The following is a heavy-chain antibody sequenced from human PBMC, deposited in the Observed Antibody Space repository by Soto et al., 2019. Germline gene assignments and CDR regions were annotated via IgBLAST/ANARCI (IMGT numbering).Heavy chain of an antibody. Sequence: PGGSLRLSCAASGFPFSSYWMTWVRQAPGKGLEFLATIKPDGSDTYYVDSVKGRFTISRDNAKNSLSLQMNSLRAEDTALYYCATDLNWSGTWGQGTMVTVSS. CDR1: GFPFSSYW. CDR3: ATDLNWSGT. V-gene: IGHV3-7*01. J-gene: IGHJ3*01. CDR2: IKPDGSDT. D-gene: IGHD3-3*01.